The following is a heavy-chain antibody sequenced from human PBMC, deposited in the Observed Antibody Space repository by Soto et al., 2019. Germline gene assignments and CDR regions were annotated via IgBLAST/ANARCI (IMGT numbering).Heavy chain of an antibody. V-gene: IGHV3-15*01. CDR1: GFTFSNAW. J-gene: IGHJ4*02. Sequence: EVQLVESGGGLVKPGGSLRLSCAASGFTFSNAWMSWVRQAPGKGLEWVGRIKSKTDGGTTDYAAPVKGRFTISRDDSKNTLYLQMNSLKTEDTAVYYCTTVDYYDSSGYLRPFWGQGTLVTVSS. D-gene: IGHD3-22*01. CDR2: IKSKTDGGTT. CDR3: TTVDYYDSSGYLRPF.